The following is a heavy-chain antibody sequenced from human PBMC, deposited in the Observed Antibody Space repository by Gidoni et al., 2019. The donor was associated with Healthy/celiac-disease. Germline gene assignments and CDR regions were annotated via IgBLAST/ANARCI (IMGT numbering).Heavy chain of an antibody. CDR3: AKDFRLYSSGWYYFDY. Sequence: QVQLVESGGGVVQPGRSLRLSCAASGFTFSRYGMHWVRQAPGKGLEWVAVISYDGSNKYYADSVKGRFTISRDNSKNTLYLQMNSLRAEDTAVYYCAKDFRLYSSGWYYFDYWGQGTLVTVSS. CDR1: GFTFSRYG. D-gene: IGHD6-19*01. CDR2: ISYDGSNK. J-gene: IGHJ4*02. V-gene: IGHV3-30*18.